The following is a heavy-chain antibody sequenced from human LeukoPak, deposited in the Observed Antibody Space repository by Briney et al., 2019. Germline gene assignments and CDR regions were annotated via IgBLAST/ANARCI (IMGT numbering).Heavy chain of an antibody. Sequence: GGSLRLSCAASGFTFSIYWMSWVRQAPGKGLEWVSSISGSAISIDYADSVKGRFTISRDNAKNSVHLQMNSLRAEDTAVYYCAKVFDILIGSFDYWGQGTLVTVSS. CDR2: ISGSAISI. CDR1: GFTFSIYW. CDR3: AKVFDILIGSFDY. V-gene: IGHV3-21*01. J-gene: IGHJ4*02. D-gene: IGHD3-9*01.